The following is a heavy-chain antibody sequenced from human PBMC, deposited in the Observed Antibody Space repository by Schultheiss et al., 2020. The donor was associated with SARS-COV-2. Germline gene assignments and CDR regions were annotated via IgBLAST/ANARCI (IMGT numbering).Heavy chain of an antibody. V-gene: IGHV4-31*03. CDR1: GGSISSGGYY. Sequence: SETLSLTCTVSGGSISSGGYYWSWIRQHPGKGLEWIGYIYYSGSTYYNPSLKSRVTISVDTSKNQFSLKLSSVTAADTAVYYCARMDRQWLMTDYYYYGMDVWGQGTTVTVSS. J-gene: IGHJ6*02. CDR3: ARMDRQWLMTDYYYYGMDV. D-gene: IGHD6-19*01. CDR2: IYYSGST.